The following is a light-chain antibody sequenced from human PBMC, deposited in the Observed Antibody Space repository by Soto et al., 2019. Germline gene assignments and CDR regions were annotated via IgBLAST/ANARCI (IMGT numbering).Light chain of an antibody. CDR2: EVS. CDR3: NSYTGSSTYV. V-gene: IGLV2-14*01. CDR1: SSDVGGYTH. Sequence: QSVLTQPASVSESPGQSITISCTGTSSDVGGYTHVSWYQQYAGKAPKLMIYEVSNRPSGVSNRFSGSKSGNTASLTISGLQAEDEADYYCNSYTGSSTYVFGTGTKLTVL. J-gene: IGLJ1*01.